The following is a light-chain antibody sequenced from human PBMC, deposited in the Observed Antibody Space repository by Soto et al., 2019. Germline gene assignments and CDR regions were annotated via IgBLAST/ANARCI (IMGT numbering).Light chain of an antibody. Sequence: QSALTQPASVSGSPGQSITISCTGTSSDVGGYNYVSWYQQHPGKVPKLMICEVTNRPAGVSNRFSGSKSGNTASLTISGLPTEDEADYYCSSYTSISTWVFGGGTKVTVL. CDR2: EVT. CDR3: SSYTSISTWV. V-gene: IGLV2-14*01. J-gene: IGLJ3*02. CDR1: SSDVGGYNY.